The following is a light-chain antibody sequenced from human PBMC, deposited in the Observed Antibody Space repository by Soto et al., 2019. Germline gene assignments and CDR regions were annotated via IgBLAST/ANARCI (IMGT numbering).Light chain of an antibody. CDR3: QSYDRSLSGYV. CDR2: ANG. V-gene: IGLV1-40*01. Sequence: QSVLTQPPSVSGAPGQRVTISCTGSSSNVGAGYDVHWYQQRPGTAPKLLIYANGNRPSGVPDRSSGSKSGTSASLAITGLQAEDEADYYCQSYDRSLSGYVLGTGTKVTVL. CDR1: SSNVGAGYD. J-gene: IGLJ1*01.